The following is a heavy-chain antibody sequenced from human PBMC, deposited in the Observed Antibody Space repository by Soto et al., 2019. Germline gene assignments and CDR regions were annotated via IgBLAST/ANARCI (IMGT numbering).Heavy chain of an antibody. Sequence: GASVKVSCKASGYTFTDYYIHWVRQAPGQGLEWMGWINPTGGGTNYAQKFRGRVTMTRDTSTSTAYLELSRLTSDDTAVFYCARSFSSRYFYNKYAMDVWGQGTTVTVYS. D-gene: IGHD3-22*01. V-gene: IGHV1-2*02. CDR3: ARSFSSRYFYNKYAMDV. CDR1: GYTFTDYY. CDR2: INPTGGGT. J-gene: IGHJ6*02.